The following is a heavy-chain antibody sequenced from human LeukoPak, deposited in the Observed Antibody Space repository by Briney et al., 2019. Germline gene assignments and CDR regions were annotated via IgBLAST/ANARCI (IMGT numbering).Heavy chain of an antibody. V-gene: IGHV3-30-3*01. Sequence: GGSLRLSCAASGFPFSGYAMHWVRQAPGKGLEWVAVISYDGTTKDYADSVKGRFTISRDNSRKTLYLQMNSLRTEDTAVYFCARDRVVETDYWGQGTLVTVSS. D-gene: IGHD2-15*01. J-gene: IGHJ4*02. CDR3: ARDRVVETDY. CDR1: GFPFSGYA. CDR2: ISYDGTTK.